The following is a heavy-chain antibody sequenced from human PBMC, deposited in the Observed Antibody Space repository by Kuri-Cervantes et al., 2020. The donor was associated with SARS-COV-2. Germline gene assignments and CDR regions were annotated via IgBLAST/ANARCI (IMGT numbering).Heavy chain of an antibody. J-gene: IGHJ6*02. V-gene: IGHV1-18*04. CDR1: GYTFTGYY. D-gene: IGHD3-3*01. Sequence: ASVKVSCKASGYTFTGYYMHWVRQAPGQGLEWMGWISAYNGNTNYAQKLQGRVTMTTDTSTSTAYMELRSLRSDDTAVYYCARDRKVRILGSGYPYYYYYGMDVWGQGTTVTVSS. CDR2: ISAYNGNT. CDR3: ARDRKVRILGSGYPYYYYYGMDV.